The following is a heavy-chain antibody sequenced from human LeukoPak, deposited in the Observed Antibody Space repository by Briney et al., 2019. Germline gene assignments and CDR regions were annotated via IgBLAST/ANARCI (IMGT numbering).Heavy chain of an antibody. CDR2: IKHDGSEK. Sequence: GRSLRLSCAATGFMFSSYWMSWVRQAPGKWLEWVASIKHDGSEKYYVDSVKGRFTISRDNAKNSLYLQMNSLRAEDTAVYYCARPTHRSGGRNNWFDPWGQGTLVTVSS. CDR3: ARPTHRSGGRNNWFDP. D-gene: IGHD2-15*01. V-gene: IGHV3-7*03. J-gene: IGHJ5*02. CDR1: GFMFSSYW.